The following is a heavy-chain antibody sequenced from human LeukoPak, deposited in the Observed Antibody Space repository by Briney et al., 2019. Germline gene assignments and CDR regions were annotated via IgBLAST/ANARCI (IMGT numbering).Heavy chain of an antibody. V-gene: IGHV1-8*02. Sequence: GASVKVSCKASGYAFTSQDIKWVRQATGQGLEWMGWMNPNSGNGGYAQKFQGRVTITTDTSINTAYMELSGLRSEDTAVYYCARELRRDDIWGQGTMVTVSS. CDR2: MNPNSGNG. J-gene: IGHJ3*02. CDR1: GYAFTSQD. D-gene: IGHD6-25*01. CDR3: ARELRRDDI.